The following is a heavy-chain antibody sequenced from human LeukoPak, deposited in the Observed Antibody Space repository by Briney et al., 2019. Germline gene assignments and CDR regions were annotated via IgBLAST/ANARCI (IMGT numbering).Heavy chain of an antibody. V-gene: IGHV1-46*01. CDR1: GYTFTSYY. CDR2: INPSGGST. D-gene: IGHD3-22*01. J-gene: IGHJ4*02. Sequence: ASVKVSCKASGYTFTSYYIHWVRQAPGQGLEWMGIINPSGGSTSYTQKLQDRVTLTRDTSTSTVYMELSNLRTEDTAIYYCTRGHGSGYQDYWGQGTLVTVSS. CDR3: TRGHGSGYQDY.